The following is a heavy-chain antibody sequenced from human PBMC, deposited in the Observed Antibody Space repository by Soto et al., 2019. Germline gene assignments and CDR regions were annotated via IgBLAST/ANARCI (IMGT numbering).Heavy chain of an antibody. J-gene: IGHJ6*02. CDR1: GYSFTIYW. Sequence: PGESLKISCKGSGYSFTIYWIGWVRQMPGKGLEWMGIIYPGDSDTRCSPSFQGQATISADKSISTAYLQWSSLKASDTAMYYCARXPNYDFWSGYYESGMDVWGQGTTVTVSS. CDR3: ARXPNYDFWSGYYESGMDV. V-gene: IGHV5-51*01. CDR2: IYPGDSDT. D-gene: IGHD3-3*01.